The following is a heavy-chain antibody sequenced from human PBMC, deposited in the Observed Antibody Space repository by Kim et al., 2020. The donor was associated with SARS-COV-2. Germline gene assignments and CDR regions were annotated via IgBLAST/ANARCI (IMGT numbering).Heavy chain of an antibody. CDR1: GFTFSSYA. CDR3: AKVLAPFADTVTRYYFDY. CDR2: ISGSGGGT. D-gene: IGHD4-17*01. Sequence: GASLRLSCAASGFTFSSYAMSWVRQAPGKGLEWVSVISGSGGGTYYADSVKGRFTISRDNSKNTLYLQMNSLRAEDTAVYYCAKVLAPFADTVTRYYFDYWGQGTLVTVSS. J-gene: IGHJ4*02. V-gene: IGHV3-23*01.